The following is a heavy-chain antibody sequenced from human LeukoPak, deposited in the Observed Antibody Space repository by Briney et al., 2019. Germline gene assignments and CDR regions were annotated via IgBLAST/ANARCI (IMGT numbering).Heavy chain of an antibody. CDR3: AGHELGPGAYFDS. D-gene: IGHD7-27*01. CDR1: GGSISSSSYY. CDR2: IYYSGST. Sequence: SETLSLTCTVSGGSISSSSYYWGWIRQPPGKGLEWIGSIYYSGSTYYNPSLKSRVTISVDTSKNQFSLKLSSVTAADTAVCFCAGHELGPGAYFDSWGQGTLVTVSS. J-gene: IGHJ4*02. V-gene: IGHV4-39*01.